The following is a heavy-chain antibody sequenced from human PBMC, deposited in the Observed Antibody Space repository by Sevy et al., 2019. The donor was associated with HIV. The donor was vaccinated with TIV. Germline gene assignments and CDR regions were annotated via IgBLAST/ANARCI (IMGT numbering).Heavy chain of an antibody. CDR2: INQGGNQK. CDR3: ARGPSGAAAGRFDS. V-gene: IGHV3-7*01. CDR1: GFTFSSYW. J-gene: IGHJ4*02. Sequence: GGSLRLSCAASGFTFSSYWINWVRQAPGEGLEWVANINQGGNQKHDMVSVKGRFTISRDNAENAVYLQMNSLRVEDMAVYYCARGPSGAAAGRFDSWGQRTLVTVSS. D-gene: IGHD6-13*01.